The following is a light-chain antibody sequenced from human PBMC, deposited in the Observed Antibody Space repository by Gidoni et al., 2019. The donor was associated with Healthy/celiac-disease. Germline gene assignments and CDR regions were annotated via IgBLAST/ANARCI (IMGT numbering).Light chain of an antibody. J-gene: IGKJ1*01. CDR1: QSVSSSY. Sequence: EIVLTQSPGTLSLSPGERATLSCRASQSVSSSYLAWYQQKPGQAPRLLIYGASSRATGIPDRFSGSGSGTDFTLTISRREPEDFAVYYCQQYGSSPQTFXQXTKVEIK. CDR3: QQYGSSPQT. V-gene: IGKV3-20*01. CDR2: GAS.